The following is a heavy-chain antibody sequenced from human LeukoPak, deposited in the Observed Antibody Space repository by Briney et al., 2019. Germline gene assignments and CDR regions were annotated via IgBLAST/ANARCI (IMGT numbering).Heavy chain of an antibody. CDR3: ARHYGGGPWLVPIDY. Sequence: GESLKISCNGSGYXLTSYWICWVRQMPGKGLEWMGIIYPGDSDTRYSPSFQGQVTISADKSISTAYLQWSSLKASDTAMYYCARHYGGGPWLVPIDYWGQGTLVTVSS. V-gene: IGHV5-51*01. D-gene: IGHD6-19*01. CDR1: GYXLTSYW. J-gene: IGHJ4*02. CDR2: IYPGDSDT.